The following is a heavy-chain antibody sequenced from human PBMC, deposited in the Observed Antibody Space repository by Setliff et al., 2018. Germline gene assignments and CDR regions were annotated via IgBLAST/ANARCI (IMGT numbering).Heavy chain of an antibody. CDR1: GGSISSGDYY. CDR3: AREQWLDPPGYYYMDV. D-gene: IGHD6-19*01. Sequence: PSETLSLTCTVSGGSISSGDYYWSWIRQPPGKRLEWIGSIYHSGSTYYNPSLKSRVTMSIDTSKNQFSLKLNSVTAADMAVYYCAREQWLDPPGYYYMDVWAKGTTVTVSS. J-gene: IGHJ6*03. CDR2: IYHSGST. V-gene: IGHV4-39*07.